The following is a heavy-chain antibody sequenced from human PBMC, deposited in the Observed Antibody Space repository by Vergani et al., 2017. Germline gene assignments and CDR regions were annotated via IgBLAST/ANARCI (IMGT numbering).Heavy chain of an antibody. CDR3: ARDRKANWWLRSPFDPDSRVFDY. CDR2: IIPIFGTA. Sequence: QVQLVQSGAEVKKPGSSVKVSCKASGGTFSSYAISWVRQAPGQGLEWMGRIIPIFGTANYAQKFQGRVTITADESTSTAYMELSSLRSEDTAVYYCARDRKANWWLRSPFDPDSRVFDYWGQGTLVTVSS. V-gene: IGHV1-69*18. J-gene: IGHJ4*02. CDR1: GGTFSSYA. D-gene: IGHD5-12*01.